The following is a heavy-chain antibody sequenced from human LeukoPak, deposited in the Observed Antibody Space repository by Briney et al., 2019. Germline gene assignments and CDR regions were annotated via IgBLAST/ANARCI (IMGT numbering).Heavy chain of an antibody. V-gene: IGHV1-46*01. Sequence: ASVKVSCKASGYTFTSYYMHWVRQAPGQGLEWMGIVNPSGGSTSYAQKFQGRVTMTRDTSTSTVYMELSSLRSEDTAVYYCARGHCSSTSCHDIWFDPWGQGTLVTVSS. D-gene: IGHD2-2*01. CDR1: GYTFTSYY. CDR3: ARGHCSSTSCHDIWFDP. J-gene: IGHJ5*02. CDR2: VNPSGGST.